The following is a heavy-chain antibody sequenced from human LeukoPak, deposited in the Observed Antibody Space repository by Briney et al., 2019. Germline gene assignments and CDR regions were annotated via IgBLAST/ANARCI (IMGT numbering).Heavy chain of an antibody. J-gene: IGHJ4*02. V-gene: IGHV4-39*01. CDR3: ASLETALGY. D-gene: IGHD5-18*01. CDR1: GASISSSSYY. CDR2: IYYSGST. Sequence: SETRSLTCTVSGASISSSSYYWGWLRQPPGKGLEWIGSIYYSGSTYYNPSLKTRVPISVVTSKNQFSLKLSSVTAADTAVYYCASLETALGYWGQGTLVTVSS.